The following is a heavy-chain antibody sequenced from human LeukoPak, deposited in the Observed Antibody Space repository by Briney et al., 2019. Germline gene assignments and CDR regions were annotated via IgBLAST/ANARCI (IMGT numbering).Heavy chain of an antibody. CDR3: ARGTVYSTRFSWFDP. V-gene: IGHV1-69*13. CDR2: IIPIFGTA. CDR1: GYSFTSYV. D-gene: IGHD6-13*01. J-gene: IGHJ5*02. Sequence: GASVKVSCKASGYSFTSYVMNWVRQAPGQGLEWMGGIIPIFGTANYAQKFQGRVTITADESTSTAYMELSSLRSEDTAVYYCARGTVYSTRFSWFDPWGQGTLVTVSS.